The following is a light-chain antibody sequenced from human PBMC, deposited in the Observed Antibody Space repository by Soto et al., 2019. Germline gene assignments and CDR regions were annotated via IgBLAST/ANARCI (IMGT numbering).Light chain of an antibody. J-gene: IGKJ4*01. CDR2: GAS. Sequence: EIVMTQSPATLSVYPGERATLSCRASQSVSSNLAWYQQKPGQAPRLLIYGASTRATGIPARFSGSGSGTEFTLTISSLQSEDFAIYSCQQYNHWPPLTFGGGTKVEIK. CDR3: QQYNHWPPLT. V-gene: IGKV3-15*01. CDR1: QSVSSN.